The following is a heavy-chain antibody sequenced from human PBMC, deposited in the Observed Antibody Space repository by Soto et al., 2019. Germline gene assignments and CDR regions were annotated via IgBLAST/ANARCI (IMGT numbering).Heavy chain of an antibody. Sequence: SETHSLTSTVSGGSIISGGYSWSWIRKPPGKGLEWIGYIYHSGSTYYNPSLKSRVTISVDRSKNQFSLQMSSITAADTAVYYCARWPKYYYDSSGHFDYWGQGTQVTVSS. J-gene: IGHJ4*02. CDR2: IYHSGST. D-gene: IGHD3-22*01. V-gene: IGHV4-30-2*01. CDR3: ARWPKYYYDSSGHFDY. CDR1: GGSIISGGYS.